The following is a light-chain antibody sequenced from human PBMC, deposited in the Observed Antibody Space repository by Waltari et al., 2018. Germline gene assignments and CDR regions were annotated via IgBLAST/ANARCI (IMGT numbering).Light chain of an antibody. CDR2: SAS. V-gene: IGKV4-1*01. CDR1: QSVLYSSNNKKY. Sequence: DIVMTQSPDSLAVSLGERATINCKSSQSVLYSSNNKKYLAWYQQKPGQPPKLLIYSASTRESGVPDRFSGSGSGTDFTLTISSLQAEDVAVYYCQQYYSTPYTFGQGTKLEIK. J-gene: IGKJ2*01. CDR3: QQYYSTPYT.